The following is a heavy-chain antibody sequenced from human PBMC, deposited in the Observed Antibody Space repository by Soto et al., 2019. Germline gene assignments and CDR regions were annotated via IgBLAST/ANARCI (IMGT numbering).Heavy chain of an antibody. CDR1: GFTFSNYA. V-gene: IGHV3-23*01. D-gene: IGHD3-3*01. CDR3: AKEFKAHNDFSSGYFPFEY. Sequence: PGGSLRLSCAASGFTFSNYAMTWVRQAPGKGLEWVSVISGSGGSAYYADSVKGRFTISRDNSKNTLYLQMNSLRAEDTAVYSCAKEFKAHNDFSSGYFPFEYWGQGTLVTVSS. J-gene: IGHJ4*02. CDR2: ISGSGGSA.